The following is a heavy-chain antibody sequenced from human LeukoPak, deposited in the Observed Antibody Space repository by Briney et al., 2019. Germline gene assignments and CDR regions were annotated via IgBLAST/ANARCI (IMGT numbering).Heavy chain of an antibody. CDR2: ISPDGNNK. CDR1: GFTFSNYG. Sequence: PGGSLRLSRAASGFTFSNYGLHWVRQAPGRGLEWVALISPDGNNKNYADSVKGRFTISRDNSKNTLYLQMNSLRAEDTAVYFCAKDSSSSWFGGDSKWGQGTLVTVSS. V-gene: IGHV3-30*18. J-gene: IGHJ4*02. D-gene: IGHD6-13*01. CDR3: AKDSSSSWFGGDSK.